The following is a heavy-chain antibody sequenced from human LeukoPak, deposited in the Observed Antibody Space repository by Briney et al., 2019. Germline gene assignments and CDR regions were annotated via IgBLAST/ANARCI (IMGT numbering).Heavy chain of an antibody. Sequence: GGALRLSCAASGFTFSSYARSWVRQAPGKGLEWVSIVSAGAKTYYSDSVKGRFTISRDNSKNTLYLLMNSLRTEDTAVYYCAKIGGWSLDYWGQGTLVTVSS. CDR3: AKIGGWSLDY. CDR1: GFTFSSYA. D-gene: IGHD6-19*01. J-gene: IGHJ4*02. CDR2: VSAGAKT. V-gene: IGHV3-23*01.